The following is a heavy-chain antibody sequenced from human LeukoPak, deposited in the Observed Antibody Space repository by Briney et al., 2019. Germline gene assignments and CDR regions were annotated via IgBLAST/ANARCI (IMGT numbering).Heavy chain of an antibody. V-gene: IGHV3-74*01. Sequence: GGSLRLSCAASGFTFSSYWMHWVRKAPGKGLVWFSRINSDGSSTSYADSVKGRFTISRDNAKNTLYLQMNSLRAEDTAVYYCASSPEDGPDYWGQGTLVTVSS. J-gene: IGHJ4*02. CDR3: ASSPEDGPDY. D-gene: IGHD5-24*01. CDR2: INSDGSST. CDR1: GFTFSSYW.